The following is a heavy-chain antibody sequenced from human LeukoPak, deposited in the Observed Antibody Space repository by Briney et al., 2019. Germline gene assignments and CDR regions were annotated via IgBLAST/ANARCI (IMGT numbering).Heavy chain of an antibody. D-gene: IGHD3-3*01. V-gene: IGHV3-33*01. CDR1: GFTFSSYG. CDR2: IWYDGSKK. J-gene: IGHJ4*02. CDR3: ARGSHNDFWSGYPAYYFDY. Sequence: GGSLRLSCAASGFTFSSYGMHCVRQAPGKGLEWVAVIWYDGSKKYYADSVKGRFTISRDNSKNTLYLQMNSLRAEDTAVYYCARGSHNDFWSGYPAYYFDYWGQGTLVTVSS.